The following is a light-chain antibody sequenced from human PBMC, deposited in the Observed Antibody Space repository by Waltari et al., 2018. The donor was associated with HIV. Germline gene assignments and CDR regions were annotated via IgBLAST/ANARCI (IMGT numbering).Light chain of an antibody. CDR1: SNNVGNQG. J-gene: IGLJ2*01. Sequence: QAGLTQPPSVSKGLRQTATLTCTGNSNNVGNQGAAWLQQHQGHPPKLLSYSNNNRPSGISERVSASSSGNTAPRTIAGLQPEDGADFYCSAWASSLSAGVFGGGTKLTVL. CDR3: SAWASSLSAGV. V-gene: IGLV10-54*04. CDR2: SNN.